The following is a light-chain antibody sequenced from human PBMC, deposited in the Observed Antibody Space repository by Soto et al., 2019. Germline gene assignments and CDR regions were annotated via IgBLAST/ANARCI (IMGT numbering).Light chain of an antibody. CDR3: SSYTTSSTLV. CDR2: EVS. CDR1: SSDVGAYNY. Sequence: QSALTQPASVSGSPGQSITISCTGASSDVGAYNYVSWYQQFPGKAPKLMIFEVSHRPSGVSNRFSGSKSGNTASLTISGLQAEDEADYYCSSYTTSSTLVFGGGTKVTVL. V-gene: IGLV2-14*01. J-gene: IGLJ2*01.